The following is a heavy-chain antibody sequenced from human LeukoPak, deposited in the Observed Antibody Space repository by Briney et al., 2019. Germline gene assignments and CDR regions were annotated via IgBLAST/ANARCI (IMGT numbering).Heavy chain of an antibody. D-gene: IGHD3-3*02. CDR1: GFTFSSYA. CDR2: ISYDGSNK. CDR3: ARAGLGFLEWHQGY. Sequence: GGSLRLSCAASGFTFSSYAMHWVRQAPGKGLEWVAVISYDGSNKYYADSVKGRFTISRDNSKNTLYLQMNSLRAEDTAVYYCARAGLGFLEWHQGYWGQGTLVTVSS. V-gene: IGHV3-30-3*01. J-gene: IGHJ4*02.